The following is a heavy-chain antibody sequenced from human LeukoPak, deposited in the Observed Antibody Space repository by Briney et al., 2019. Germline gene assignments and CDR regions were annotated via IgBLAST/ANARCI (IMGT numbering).Heavy chain of an antibody. CDR3: ARRGNRYGGNQPLDY. V-gene: IGHV4-38-2*02. J-gene: IGHJ4*02. CDR2: IYHSGST. Sequence: PSETLSLTCTVSGYSISSGYYWGWIRQPPGKGLEWIGSIYHSGSTYYNPSLKSRVTISVDTSKNQFSLKLSSVTAADTAVYYCARRGNRYGGNQPLDYWGQGTLVTVSS. D-gene: IGHD4-23*01. CDR1: GYSISSGYY.